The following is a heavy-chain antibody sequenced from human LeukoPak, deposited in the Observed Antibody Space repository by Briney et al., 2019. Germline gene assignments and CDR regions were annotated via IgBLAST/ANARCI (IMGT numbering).Heavy chain of an antibody. D-gene: IGHD3-22*01. Sequence: GASVKVSCKASGYTFTDYTMHWLRQAPGQRLDWMGWINGGSGNTKYSPEFQGRVTITRDTSASTAYMELSSLRSEDTAVYYCARGTYYYDSSGYYYYFFGGGEPFDYWGQGTLVTVSS. V-gene: IGHV1-3*03. CDR3: ARGTYYYDSSGYYYYFFGGGEPFDY. CDR2: INGGSGNT. CDR1: GYTFTDYT. J-gene: IGHJ4*02.